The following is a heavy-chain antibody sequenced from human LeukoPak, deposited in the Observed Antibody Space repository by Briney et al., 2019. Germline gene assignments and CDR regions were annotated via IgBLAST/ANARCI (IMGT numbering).Heavy chain of an antibody. J-gene: IGHJ3*02. Sequence: ASVKVSCKTSRYTFTDYYMHWVRQAPGQGLQWMGWINPNSGGTNYAQKFQGRVTMTRDTSISTAYMELSRLRSDDTAVYYCARGGSVYDYVWGSYRSYAFDIWGQGTMVTVSS. CDR1: RYTFTDYY. D-gene: IGHD3-16*02. V-gene: IGHV1-2*02. CDR2: INPNSGGT. CDR3: ARGGSVYDYVWGSYRSYAFDI.